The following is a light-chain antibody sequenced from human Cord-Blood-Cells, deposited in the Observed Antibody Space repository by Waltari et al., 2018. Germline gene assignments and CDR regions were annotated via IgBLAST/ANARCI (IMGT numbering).Light chain of an antibody. CDR1: QSLLHGDGKTY. Sequence: DIVMTQTPLSLSVTPGQPASISCKSSQSLLHGDGKTYLYWYLQKQAQSPQLLIYEVSRRFSGVPDRLSGSGSETDFTLQISRVEAEVGGVFYCMVGILLPLTFGGGTKVEIK. CDR2: EVS. V-gene: IGKV2-29*02. CDR3: MVGILLPLT. J-gene: IGKJ4*01.